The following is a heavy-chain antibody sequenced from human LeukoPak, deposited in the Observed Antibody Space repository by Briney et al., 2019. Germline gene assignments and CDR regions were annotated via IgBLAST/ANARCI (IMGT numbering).Heavy chain of an antibody. J-gene: IGHJ5*02. CDR1: GGSISSGDYY. D-gene: IGHD2-2*01. V-gene: IGHV4-30-4*08. CDR2: IYYSGST. CDR3: ARETVPAATTNWFDP. Sequence: SQTLSLTXTASGGSISSGDYYWSWIRQPPGKGLEWIGYIYYSGSTYYNPSLKSRVTISVDTSKNQFSLKLSSVTAADTAVYYCARETVPAATTNWFDPWGQGTLVTVSS.